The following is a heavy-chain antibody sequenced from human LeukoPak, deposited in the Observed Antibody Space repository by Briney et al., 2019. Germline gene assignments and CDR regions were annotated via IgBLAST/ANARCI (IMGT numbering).Heavy chain of an antibody. CDR3: ARAGSGSYRGNFDY. CDR1: GYTFTSYG. V-gene: IGHV1-18*01. J-gene: IGHJ4*02. D-gene: IGHD1-26*01. CDR2: ISAYNGNT. Sequence: ASVKVSCKASGYTFTSYGSSWVRQAPGQGLEWMGWISAYNGNTNYAQKLQGRVTMTTDTSTSTAYMGLRSLRSDDTAVYYCARAGSGSYRGNFDYWGQGTLVTVSS.